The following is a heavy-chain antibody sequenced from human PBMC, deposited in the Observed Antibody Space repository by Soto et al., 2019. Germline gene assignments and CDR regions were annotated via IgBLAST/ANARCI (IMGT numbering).Heavy chain of an antibody. D-gene: IGHD3-3*01. V-gene: IGHV3-48*03. CDR2: ISAGGDAI. CDR3: ARFWSDY. CDR1: GFTFSSYE. J-gene: IGHJ4*02. Sequence: EVQLVESGGGLVQPGGSVRLSCAASGFTFSSYEMNWVRQAPGKGLEWVSFISAGGDAIYYADSVKGRFTISRDNAKNSLYLQMDSLRADDTGLYYCARFWSDYWGQGTLVTVSS.